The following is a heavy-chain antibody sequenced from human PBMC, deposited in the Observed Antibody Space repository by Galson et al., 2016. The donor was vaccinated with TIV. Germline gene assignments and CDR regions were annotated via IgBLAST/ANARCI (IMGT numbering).Heavy chain of an antibody. CDR1: GFTFGNYA. D-gene: IGHD2-2*01. CDR3: TRDLVRDIIVIPAVQFDY. Sequence: SLRLSCAASGFTFGNYAMSWVRQAPGKGLEWVGFITTKAYGGTTEYAASVEGRFTISRDDSKSIAYLQMNSLRTEDTAVYYCTRDLVRDIIVIPAVQFDYWGQGTLVTVSS. J-gene: IGHJ4*02. CDR2: ITTKAYGGTT. V-gene: IGHV3-49*04.